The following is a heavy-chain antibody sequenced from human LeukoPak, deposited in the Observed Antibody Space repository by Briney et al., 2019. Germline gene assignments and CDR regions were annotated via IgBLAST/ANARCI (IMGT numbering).Heavy chain of an antibody. Sequence: GRSLRLSCAASGFTFSSYGMRWVRQAPGKGLEWVAVIWYDGSNKYYADSVKGRFTISRDNSKNTLYLQMNSLGAEDTAVYYCVRDGSGSSDYWGQGTLVTVSS. CDR2: IWYDGSNK. V-gene: IGHV3-33*01. CDR1: GFTFSSYG. CDR3: VRDGSGSSDY. J-gene: IGHJ4*02. D-gene: IGHD3-10*01.